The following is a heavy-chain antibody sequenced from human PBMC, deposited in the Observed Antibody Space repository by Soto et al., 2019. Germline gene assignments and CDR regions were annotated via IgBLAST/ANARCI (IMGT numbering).Heavy chain of an antibody. CDR2: IYYSGST. D-gene: IGHD1-26*01. CDR3: ARRWGPTFDF. J-gene: IGHJ4*02. V-gene: IGHV4-59*01. Sequence: PSETLSLTCTVFGGSISSYYWSWIRQPPGKGLEWIGYIYYSGSTNYNPSLKSRVTISVDTSKNQFSLKLSSVTAADTAVYYCARRWGPTFDFWGQGTLVTVSS. CDR1: GGSISSYY.